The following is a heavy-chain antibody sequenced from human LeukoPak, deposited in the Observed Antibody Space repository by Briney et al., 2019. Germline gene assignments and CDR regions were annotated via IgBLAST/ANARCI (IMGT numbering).Heavy chain of an antibody. V-gene: IGHV3-30*18. CDR1: GFTFSSYG. Sequence: GGSLRLSCAASGFTFSSYGMHWVRQAPGKGLEWVAVISYDGSNKYYADSVKGRFTSSRDNSKNTLYLQMNSLRAEDTAVYYCAKDLRYYDILTAGMDVWGQGTTVTVSS. CDR2: ISYDGSNK. J-gene: IGHJ6*02. D-gene: IGHD3-9*01. CDR3: AKDLRYYDILTAGMDV.